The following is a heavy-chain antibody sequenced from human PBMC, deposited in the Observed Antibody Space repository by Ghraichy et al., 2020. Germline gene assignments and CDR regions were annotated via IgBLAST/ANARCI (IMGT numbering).Heavy chain of an antibody. J-gene: IGHJ4*02. CDR2: ISSSSSYI. Sequence: GGSLRLSCAASGFTFSSYSMNWVRQAPGKGLEWVSSISSSSSYIYYADSVKGRFTISRDNAKNSLYLQMNSLRAEDTAVYYCARDNYYDSSGYYETPDYWGQGTLVTVSS. CDR3: ARDNYYDSSGYYETPDY. D-gene: IGHD3-22*01. V-gene: IGHV3-21*01. CDR1: GFTFSSYS.